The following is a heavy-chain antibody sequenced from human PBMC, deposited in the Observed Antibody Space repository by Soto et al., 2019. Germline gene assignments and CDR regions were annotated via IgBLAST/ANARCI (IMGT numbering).Heavy chain of an antibody. Sequence: ASVKVSCKASGYTFTSYAMHWVRQAPGQRLEWMGWINAGNGNTKYSQKFQGRVTITRDTSASTAYMELSSLRSEDTAVYYCAREWDIVVVPAARDERFTSWFDPWGQGTLVTVSS. CDR3: AREWDIVVVPAARDERFTSWFDP. CDR1: GYTFTSYA. CDR2: INAGNGNT. J-gene: IGHJ5*02. V-gene: IGHV1-3*01. D-gene: IGHD2-2*01.